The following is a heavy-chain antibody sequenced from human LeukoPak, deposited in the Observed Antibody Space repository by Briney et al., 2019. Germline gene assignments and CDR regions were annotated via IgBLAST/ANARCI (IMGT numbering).Heavy chain of an antibody. D-gene: IGHD6-19*01. CDR1: GFTFSSYG. V-gene: IGHV3-33*01. CDR2: IWNDGSNK. Sequence: GGSLRLSCAASGFTFSSYGMHWVRQAPGKGLEWVAVIWNDGSNKYYADSVKGRFTISRDNSKNTLYLQMNSLRAEDTAVYYCARDQGIAVAGTDRIYYYYYGMDVWGKGTTVTVSS. J-gene: IGHJ6*04. CDR3: ARDQGIAVAGTDRIYYYYYGMDV.